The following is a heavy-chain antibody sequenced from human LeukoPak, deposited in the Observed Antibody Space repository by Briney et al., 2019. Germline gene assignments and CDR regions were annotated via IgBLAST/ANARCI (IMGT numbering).Heavy chain of an antibody. CDR3: ARTTYGDMYYFDY. CDR1: GGSISSSSYY. V-gene: IGHV4-39*01. CDR2: IYYSGST. Sequence: SETLSLTCTVSGGSISSSSYYWGWIRQPPGKGLEWIGSIYYSGSTYYNPSPKSRVTISVDTSKNQFSLKLSSVTAADTAVYYCARTTYGDMYYFDYWGQGTLVTVSS. J-gene: IGHJ4*02. D-gene: IGHD4-17*01.